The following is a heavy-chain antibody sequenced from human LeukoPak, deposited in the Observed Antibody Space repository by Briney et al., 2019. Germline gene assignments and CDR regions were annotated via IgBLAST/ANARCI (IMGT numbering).Heavy chain of an antibody. V-gene: IGHV3-23*01. CDR3: AKCRKYIHCDLFVS. Sequence: GGSLRLSCVASGFTFSGYAMSWVRQAPGKGLEWVSAISGSGGNTYYADSVKGRFTISRDNSKNTLYLQMNSLRAEDTAVYYCAKCRKYIHCDLFVSWGQGTLVTVSS. J-gene: IGHJ4*02. CDR2: ISGSGGNT. D-gene: IGHD1-1*01. CDR1: GFTFSGYA.